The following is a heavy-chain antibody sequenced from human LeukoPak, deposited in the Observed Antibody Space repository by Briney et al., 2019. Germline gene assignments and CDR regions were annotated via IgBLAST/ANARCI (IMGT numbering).Heavy chain of an antibody. Sequence: GGSLRLSCAASGFTFSSYWMSWVRQAPGKGLEWVSYISSSSSYTNYADSVKGRFTISRDNAKNSLYLQMNSLRAEDTAVYYCARAVGGSTHGPSWGQGTLVTVSS. CDR1: GFTFSSYW. J-gene: IGHJ4*02. V-gene: IGHV3-21*05. CDR2: ISSSSSYT. CDR3: ARAVGGSTHGPS. D-gene: IGHD2-15*01.